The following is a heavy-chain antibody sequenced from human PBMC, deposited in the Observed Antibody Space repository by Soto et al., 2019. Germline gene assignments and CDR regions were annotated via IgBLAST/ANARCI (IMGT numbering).Heavy chain of an antibody. CDR1: GYTFTSYG. Sequence: ASVKVSCKASGYTFTSYGISWVRQAPGQGLEWMGWISAYNGNTNYAQKLQGRVTMTTDTSTSTAYMELRSLRSDDTAVYYCARDPTGSGSSSSGWYVGYYGMDVWGQGTTVTVSS. CDR2: ISAYNGNT. D-gene: IGHD6-19*01. CDR3: ARDPTGSGSSSSGWYVGYYGMDV. V-gene: IGHV1-18*01. J-gene: IGHJ6*02.